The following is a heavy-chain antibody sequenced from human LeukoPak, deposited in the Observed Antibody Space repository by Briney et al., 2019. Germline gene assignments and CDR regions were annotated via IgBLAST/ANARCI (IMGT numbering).Heavy chain of an antibody. CDR2: IWYDGSNK. D-gene: IGHD4-17*01. J-gene: IGHJ4*02. V-gene: IGHV3-33*06. Sequence: GGSLRLSCAASGFSFSSYGMHWVRQAPGKGLEWVAVIWYDGSNKYYADSVKGRFTISRDNSKNTLYLQMNSLRAEDTPVYYCAKEVYGDSAGYFEYWGQGTLVTVSS. CDR1: GFSFSSYG. CDR3: AKEVYGDSAGYFEY.